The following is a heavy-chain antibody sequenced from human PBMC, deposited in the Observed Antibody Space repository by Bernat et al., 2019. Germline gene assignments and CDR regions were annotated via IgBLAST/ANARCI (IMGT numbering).Heavy chain of an antibody. J-gene: IGHJ6*02. D-gene: IGHD6-19*01. CDR3: ARDLAVAGKIEDYYYYYGMDV. V-gene: IGHV3-74*01. Sequence: EVQLVESGGGLVQPGGSLRLSCAASGFTFSSYWMHWVRQAPGKGLVWVSRINSDGSSTSYADSVKVRFTISRDNAKNTLYLQMNSLRAEDKAVYYCARDLAVAGKIEDYYYYYGMDVLGQGTTVTVSS. CDR1: GFTFSSYW. CDR2: INSDGSST.